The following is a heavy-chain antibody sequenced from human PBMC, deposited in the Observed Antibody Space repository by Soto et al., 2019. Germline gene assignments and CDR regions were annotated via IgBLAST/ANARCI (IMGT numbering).Heavy chain of an antibody. CDR3: SRRRDWTATDPLDY. D-gene: IGHD2-21*01. Sequence: EVQLVESGRGLVQPGGSLKLSCAASGFTFTDSAIHWVRQASGKGPEWVGRIRNKVNTYATAYAASVKGRFTISRDDATGTTYLQMNSLKTEDTAVYYCSRRRDWTATDPLDYWGQGTLVTVSS. CDR2: IRNKVNTYAT. J-gene: IGHJ4*02. CDR1: GFTFTDSA. V-gene: IGHV3-73*02.